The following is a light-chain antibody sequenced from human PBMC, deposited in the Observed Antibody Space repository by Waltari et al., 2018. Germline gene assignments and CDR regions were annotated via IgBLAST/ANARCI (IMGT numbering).Light chain of an antibody. V-gene: IGKV3-20*01. CDR2: GAS. CDR1: QSVSSSY. CDR3: QQYGSSSLT. J-gene: IGKJ4*01. Sequence: EIVLTQSPGTLSLSPGERATLSCRASQSVSSSYLAWYQQKPGQAPRLLIYGASSRATGIPYSFSGSGSGTDFTLTISRLEPEDFAVYYCQQYGSSSLTFGGGTKVEIK.